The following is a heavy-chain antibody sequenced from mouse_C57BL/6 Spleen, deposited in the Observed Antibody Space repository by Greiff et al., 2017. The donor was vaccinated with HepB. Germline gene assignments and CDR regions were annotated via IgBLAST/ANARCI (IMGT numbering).Heavy chain of an antibody. Sequence: VQLQQPGAELVKPGASVKLSCKASGYTFTSYWMHWVKQRPGRGLEWIGRIDPNGGGTKYNEKFKSKATLTVDKPSSTAYLQLSSLTSEYSAVYYCARSGYYGSSPYWYFDVWGTGTTVTVSS. V-gene: IGHV1-72*01. CDR1: GYTFTSYW. D-gene: IGHD1-1*01. CDR3: ARSGYYGSSPYWYFDV. J-gene: IGHJ1*03. CDR2: IDPNGGGT.